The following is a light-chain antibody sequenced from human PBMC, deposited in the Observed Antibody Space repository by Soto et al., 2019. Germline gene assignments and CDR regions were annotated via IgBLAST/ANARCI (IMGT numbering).Light chain of an antibody. V-gene: IGLV2-23*01. J-gene: IGLJ1*01. CDR2: EGI. CDR3: CSYAGSGTDNYV. Sequence: QSVLTQPASVSGSPGQSITISWTGTSSDIGTYNLVSWYQHYPGKAPKLMIYEGIKRPSGVSNRFSGSKSGNTAFLTISGLQAEDEADYYCCSYAGSGTDNYVFGSGTKVTVL. CDR1: SSDIGTYNL.